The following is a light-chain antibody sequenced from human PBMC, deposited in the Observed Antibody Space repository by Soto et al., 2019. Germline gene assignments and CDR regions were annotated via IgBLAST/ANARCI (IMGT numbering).Light chain of an antibody. CDR3: QQYNNWRYT. J-gene: IGKJ2*01. CDR2: GAS. V-gene: IGKV3-15*01. CDR1: QSVSSN. Sequence: EIVITQSPATLSVSPGERATLSCRSSQSVSSNLAWYQQKPGQAPRLLIYGASTRATGIPARFSGSGSGTDFTLTISSLQSEDFAVYYCQQYNNWRYTFGQGTKVDIK.